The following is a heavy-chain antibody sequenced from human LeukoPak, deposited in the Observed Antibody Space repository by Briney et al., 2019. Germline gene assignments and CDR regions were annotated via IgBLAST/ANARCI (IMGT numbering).Heavy chain of an antibody. CDR3: ARDEGDSSGWIRPFDY. D-gene: IGHD6-19*01. CDR1: GYTFTSYG. Sequence: SVKVSCMASGYTFTSYGISWVRQAPGQGLEWMGWISAYNGNTNYAQKLQGRVTMTTDTSTSTAYMELRSLRSDDTAVYYCARDEGDSSGWIRPFDYWGQGTLVTVSS. CDR2: ISAYNGNT. J-gene: IGHJ4*02. V-gene: IGHV1-18*04.